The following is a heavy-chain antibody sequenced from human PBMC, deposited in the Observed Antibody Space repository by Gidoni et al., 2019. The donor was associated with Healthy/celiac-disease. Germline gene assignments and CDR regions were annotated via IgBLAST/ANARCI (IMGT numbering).Heavy chain of an antibody. J-gene: IGHJ4*02. Sequence: EVQLVESGGGLVQPGGSLRLSWAAAVFTFSSYWMPWVRQAPGKGLVWVSRINSDGSSTSYADSVKGRFTISRDNAKNTLYLQMNSLRAEDTAVYYCARDMRGMGNYWGQGTLVTVSS. CDR2: INSDGSST. V-gene: IGHV3-74*01. CDR1: VFTFSSYW. CDR3: ARDMRGMGNY. D-gene: IGHD6-13*01.